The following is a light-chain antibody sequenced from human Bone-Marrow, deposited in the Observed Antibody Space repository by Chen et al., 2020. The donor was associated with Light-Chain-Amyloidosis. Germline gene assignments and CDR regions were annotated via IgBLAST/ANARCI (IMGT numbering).Light chain of an antibody. CDR1: RSNIGSNT. J-gene: IGLJ2*01. Sequence: QSVLSQPPSASGTPGQRVTISCSGGRSNIGSNTVNWYQHLPGKAPKLLIHTNSYRPSGVPDRFSAPKSGTSASLAISGLQSEDEADYYCATYDDSLNGAAFGGGTKLTVL. CDR3: ATYDDSLNGAA. CDR2: TNS. V-gene: IGLV1-44*01.